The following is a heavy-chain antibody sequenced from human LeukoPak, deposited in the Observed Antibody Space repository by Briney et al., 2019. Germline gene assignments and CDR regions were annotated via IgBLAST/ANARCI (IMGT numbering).Heavy chain of an antibody. Sequence: ASVKVSCKASGYTFTGYHMHWVRQAPGQGLEWMGRTNPNSGDTNYAQKFQGRVTMTRDTSISTAYMELSRLRSDDTAVYYCARDYCSSTSCLFDCWGQGTLVTVSS. J-gene: IGHJ4*02. CDR2: TNPNSGDT. CDR1: GYTFTGYH. CDR3: ARDYCSSTSCLFDC. D-gene: IGHD2-2*01. V-gene: IGHV1-2*06.